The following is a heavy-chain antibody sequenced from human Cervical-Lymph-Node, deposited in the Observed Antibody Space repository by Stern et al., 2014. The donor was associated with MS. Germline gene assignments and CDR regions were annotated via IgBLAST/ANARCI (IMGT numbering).Heavy chain of an antibody. D-gene: IGHD3-16*01. CDR2: ILHAGDT. CDR3: ARGGGTDSPTYDY. J-gene: IGHJ4*02. CDR1: GASFSGVYW. Sequence: QVQLVESGPGLVKPSGTLSLTCTVSGASFSGVYWWSWGRQPPGKGLGWIGQILHAGDTNYNPPIRRRVVMLVGSSKSQFALQLSSVPAADTAVYYCARGGGTDSPTYDYWGQGTLVTVS. V-gene: IGHV4-4*02.